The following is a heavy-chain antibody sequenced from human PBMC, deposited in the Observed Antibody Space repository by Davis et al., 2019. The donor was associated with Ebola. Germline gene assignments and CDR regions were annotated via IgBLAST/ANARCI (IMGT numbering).Heavy chain of an antibody. J-gene: IGHJ6*02. CDR1: GGSFNNYA. V-gene: IGHV1-8*02. CDR2: MNPHSGNT. CDR3: AREVIVVVVAANSGYYYYGMDV. Sequence: ASVKVSCKASGGSFNNYAINWVRQAPGQGLEWMGWMNPHSGNTDYAQKFQGRVTMTRDTSTSPVYMELSSLRSEDTAVYYCAREVIVVVVAANSGYYYYGMDVWGQGTTVTVSS. D-gene: IGHD2-15*01.